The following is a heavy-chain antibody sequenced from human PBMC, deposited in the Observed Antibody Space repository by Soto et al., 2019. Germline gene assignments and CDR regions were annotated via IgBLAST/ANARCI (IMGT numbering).Heavy chain of an antibody. CDR1: GGTFSSYT. CDR3: ARAPVTGNRPYYYYGMDD. D-gene: IGHD3-16*02. V-gene: IGHV1-69*06. J-gene: IGHJ6*02. CDR2: IIPIFGSA. Sequence: QVQLVQSGAEVKKPGSSVKVSCKASGGTFSSYTISWVRQAPGQGLEWMGGIIPIFGSANYAQKFQGRVTINADKSTTTDYMEVSSLRSEDTAVYYCARAPVTGNRPYYYYGMDDWGQGTTVTVSS.